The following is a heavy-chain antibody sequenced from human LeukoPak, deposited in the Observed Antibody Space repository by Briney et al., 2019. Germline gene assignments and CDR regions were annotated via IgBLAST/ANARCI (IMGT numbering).Heavy chain of an antibody. Sequence: PGGSLRLSCAASGFTFSSYAMTWVRQAPGKGLEWVSYISSSGSTIYYADSVKGRFTISRDNAKNSLYLQMNSLRAEDTAVYYCARDGSGSYYNEDAFDIWGQGTMVTVSS. CDR2: ISSSGSTI. CDR3: ARDGSGSYYNEDAFDI. V-gene: IGHV3-48*04. J-gene: IGHJ3*02. D-gene: IGHD3-10*01. CDR1: GFTFSSYA.